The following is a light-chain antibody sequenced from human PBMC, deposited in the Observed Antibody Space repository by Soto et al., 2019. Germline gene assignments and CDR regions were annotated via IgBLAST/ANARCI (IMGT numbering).Light chain of an antibody. CDR2: DVG. CDR3: SSKTTTNTII. CDR1: NSDVGTYDY. V-gene: IGLV2-14*03. Sequence: QPASVSGPPGQSIAISCTGTNSDVGTYDYVSWYQQHPGKAPKLMIYDVGKRPSGISDRFSGSKSGNTASLTISGLLAEDEADYYCSSKTTTNTIIFGGGTKVTVL. J-gene: IGLJ2*01.